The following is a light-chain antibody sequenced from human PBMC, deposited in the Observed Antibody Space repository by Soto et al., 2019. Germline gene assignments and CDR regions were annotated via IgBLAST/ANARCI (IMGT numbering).Light chain of an antibody. CDR1: QSISSW. CDR3: QQYNTYWT. J-gene: IGKJ1*01. V-gene: IGKV1-5*03. CDR2: KAS. Sequence: DIHMTQSPSTLSASVGYRVTITCRASQSISSWLAWYQQKPGKAPKVLIYKASSLESGVPSRFSGIGSGTEFTLTISSLQPGDFATYYCQQYNTYWTFGQGTKVDIK.